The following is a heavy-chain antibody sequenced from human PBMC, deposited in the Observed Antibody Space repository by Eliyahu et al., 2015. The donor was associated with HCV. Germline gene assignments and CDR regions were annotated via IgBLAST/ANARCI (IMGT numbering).Heavy chain of an antibody. Sequence: QVQLAQSGAEVKKPGASVRVSCKASGYTFTRYEINWVRQATGQGFEWMGWMNPNTGVTGYTQKFQDRVTMTRDTSINTAYMELSSLTSDDTAVYYCVRYSVTSVYWGQGTLVTVSS. J-gene: IGHJ4*02. CDR3: VRYSVTSVY. V-gene: IGHV1-8*01. D-gene: IGHD4-11*01. CDR1: GYTFTRYE. CDR2: MNPNTGVT.